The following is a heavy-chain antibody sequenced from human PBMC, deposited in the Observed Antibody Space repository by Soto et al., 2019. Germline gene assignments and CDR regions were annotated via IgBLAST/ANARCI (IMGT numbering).Heavy chain of an antibody. Sequence: GGSLILSFAASGFTFSSYGMHWVRQSPGKGLEWVAVISYDGSNKYYADSVKGRFTISRDNSKNTLYLQMNSLRAEDTAVYYCAKDSGYGRYYFDYWGQGTLVTVSS. D-gene: IGHD5-12*01. J-gene: IGHJ4*02. V-gene: IGHV3-30*18. CDR3: AKDSGYGRYYFDY. CDR1: GFTFSSYG. CDR2: ISYDGSNK.